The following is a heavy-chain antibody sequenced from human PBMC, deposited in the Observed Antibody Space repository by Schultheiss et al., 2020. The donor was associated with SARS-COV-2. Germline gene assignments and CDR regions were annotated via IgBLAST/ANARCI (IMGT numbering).Heavy chain of an antibody. CDR3: ARPFDSSGYSLDAFDI. CDR2: IYYSGST. D-gene: IGHD3-22*01. J-gene: IGHJ3*02. V-gene: IGHV4-39*01. CDR1: GGSISSSSYY. Sequence: SETLSLTCTVSGGSISSSSYYWGWIRQPPGKGLEWIGSIYYSGSTYYNPSLKSRVTISVDTSKNQFSLKLSSVTAADTAVYYCARPFDSSGYSLDAFDIWGQGTMVTVSS.